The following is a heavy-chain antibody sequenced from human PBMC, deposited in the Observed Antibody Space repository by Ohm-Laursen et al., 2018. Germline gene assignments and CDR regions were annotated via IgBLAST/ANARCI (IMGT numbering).Heavy chain of an antibody. CDR3: ARERRSSSRWDY. CDR2: INPNGGGT. V-gene: IGHV1-2*02. CDR1: GYTFTGYY. Sequence: SVKVSCKASGYTFTGYYMHWVRQAPGQGLEWMGWINPNGGGTNYAQKFQGRVTMTRDTSISTAYMELSRLRSDDTAVYYCARERRSSSRWDYWGQGTLVTVSS. D-gene: IGHD6-6*01. J-gene: IGHJ4*02.